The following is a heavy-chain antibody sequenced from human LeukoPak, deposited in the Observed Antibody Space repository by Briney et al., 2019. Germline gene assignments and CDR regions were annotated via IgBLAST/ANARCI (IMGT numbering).Heavy chain of an antibody. Sequence: SETLSLTCTVSGVSISSYYWSWIRQPPGKGLEWIAYISDIGSINYNPSLKSRVTISLETSKNQFSLKLSSVTAADTAVYYCAGHHPRNTVDFWGQGTLVTVSS. CDR2: ISDIGSI. CDR1: GVSISSYY. D-gene: IGHD2-8*02. V-gene: IGHV4-59*08. J-gene: IGHJ4*02. CDR3: AGHHPRNTVDF.